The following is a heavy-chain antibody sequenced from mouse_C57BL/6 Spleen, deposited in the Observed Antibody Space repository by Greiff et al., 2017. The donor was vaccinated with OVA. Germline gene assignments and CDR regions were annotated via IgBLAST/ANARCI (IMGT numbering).Heavy chain of an antibody. Sequence: EVLLVESGGGLVKPGGSLKLSCAVSGFSFSSYTMSWVRQTPEKRLEWVATICGGGGNTYYPASVTGRFTIPRDNAKNTRYLQVNRLRSEDTALDYYARPPFCSGGYGYFDVWGTGTTVTVSS. CDR2: ICGGGGNT. CDR1: GFSFSSYT. V-gene: IGHV5-9*01. J-gene: IGHJ1*03. D-gene: IGHD6-1*01. CDR3: ARPPFCSGGYGYFDV.